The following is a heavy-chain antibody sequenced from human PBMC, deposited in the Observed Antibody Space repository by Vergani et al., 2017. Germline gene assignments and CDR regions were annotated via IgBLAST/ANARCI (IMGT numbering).Heavy chain of an antibody. Sequence: EVQLVESGGGLVKPGGSLRLSCAASGFTFSSYSMNWVRQAPGKGLEWVSSISSSSSYIYYADSVTGRFTISRDKAKNSLYLQMNSLRAEDTALYYCARDTIVGATSFDCWGEGTLVTVSP. D-gene: IGHD1-26*01. CDR3: ARDTIVGATSFDC. J-gene: IGHJ4*02. CDR1: GFTFSSYS. CDR2: ISSSSSYI. V-gene: IGHV3-21*01.